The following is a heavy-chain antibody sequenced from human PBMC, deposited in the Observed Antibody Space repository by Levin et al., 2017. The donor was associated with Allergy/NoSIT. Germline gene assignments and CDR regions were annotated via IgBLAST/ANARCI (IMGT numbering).Heavy chain of an antibody. CDR2: INVDGSGT. CDR1: GFTFSSYW. J-gene: IGHJ4*02. V-gene: IGHV3-74*01. Sequence: SCAASGFTFSSYWMHWVRQAPGKGLVWVSRINVDGSGTSYGDSVKGRFTISRDNANNTLYLQMNSLTTEDTAVYYCARGSFDYGHYFDYWGQGTLVTVSS. D-gene: IGHD4/OR15-4a*01. CDR3: ARGSFDYGHYFDY.